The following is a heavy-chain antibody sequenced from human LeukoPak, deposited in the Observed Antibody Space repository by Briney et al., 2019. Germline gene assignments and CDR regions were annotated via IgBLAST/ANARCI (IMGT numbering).Heavy chain of an antibody. CDR3: ARDGALFGWYDY. CDR2: ISGSGGST. D-gene: IGHD6-19*01. Sequence: GGSLRLSCAASGFTFSSYAMSWVRQAPGKGLEWVSAISGSGGSTYYADSVKGRFTISRDNSKNTLYLQMNSLRAEDTAVYYCARDGALFGWYDYWGQGTLVTVSS. J-gene: IGHJ4*02. V-gene: IGHV3-23*01. CDR1: GFTFSSYA.